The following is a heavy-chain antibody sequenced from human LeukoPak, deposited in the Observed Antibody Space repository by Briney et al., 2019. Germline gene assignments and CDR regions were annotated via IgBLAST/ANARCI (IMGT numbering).Heavy chain of an antibody. Sequence: GGSLRLSCAVSGFTFSGNYMSWVRQAPGKGLEWVSIIYSAGTTHYADSVKGRFTISRDNSKNTLYHQMNSLRVEDTAVYYCARDGDYGDTYYFDYWGQGTLVTVSS. CDR1: GFTFSGNY. CDR2: IYSAGTT. D-gene: IGHD4-17*01. J-gene: IGHJ4*02. CDR3: ARDGDYGDTYYFDY. V-gene: IGHV3-66*01.